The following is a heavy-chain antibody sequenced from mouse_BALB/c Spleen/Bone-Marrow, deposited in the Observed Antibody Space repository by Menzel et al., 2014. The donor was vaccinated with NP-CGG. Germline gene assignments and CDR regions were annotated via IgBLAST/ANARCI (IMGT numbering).Heavy chain of an antibody. CDR2: INPDSSTI. CDR1: GFDFSRYW. Sequence: AISGFDFSRYWMSWVRQAPGKGLEWIGEINPDSSTINYTPSLKDKFIISRDNAKNTLYLQMSKVRSEDTALYYCARLGYYGSSDYWGQGTTLTVSS. D-gene: IGHD1-1*01. J-gene: IGHJ2*01. V-gene: IGHV4-1*02. CDR3: ARLGYYGSSDY.